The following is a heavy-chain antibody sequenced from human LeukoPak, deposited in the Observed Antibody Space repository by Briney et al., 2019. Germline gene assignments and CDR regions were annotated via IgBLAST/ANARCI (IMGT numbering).Heavy chain of an antibody. CDR3: AKTNDGSGFLNDAYDI. CDR1: GFTFEDFA. Sequence: GGSLRLSCEGSGFTFEDFAMHWVRQTPGKGPECVSGITWNSRKIDYADSVKGRFTISRDNAKKCVYLQVNSLRPGDTAVYYCAKTNDGSGFLNDAYDIWGQGTKVTVSS. J-gene: IGHJ3*02. D-gene: IGHD3-22*01. V-gene: IGHV3-9*01. CDR2: ITWNSRKI.